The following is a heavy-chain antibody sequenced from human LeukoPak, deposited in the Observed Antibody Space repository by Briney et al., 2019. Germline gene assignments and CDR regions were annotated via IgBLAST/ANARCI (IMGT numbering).Heavy chain of an antibody. J-gene: IGHJ6*02. CDR1: GHTFSSYY. D-gene: IGHD4-17*01. CDR2: INPSGGTT. Sequence: GASVKVSCKASGHTFSSYYMHWVRQAPGQGLEWMGIINPSGGTTSYAQKFQGRVTMTRDMSTSTVYMELSSLRSEDTAVYYCAGPGDYGDYVYGMDVWGQGTTVTVSS. CDR3: AGPGDYGDYVYGMDV. V-gene: IGHV1-46*01.